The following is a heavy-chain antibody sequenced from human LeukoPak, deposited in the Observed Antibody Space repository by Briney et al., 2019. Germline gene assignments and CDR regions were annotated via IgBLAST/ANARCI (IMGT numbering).Heavy chain of an antibody. Sequence: GESLKISCKGSGYSFTSYWIGWVRPILGKGLEWIGIIYPGDFDTRYSPSFQGQVTISADKSISTAYMQWSSLKASDTAMYYCARLGGVAAAGTPKYYYYYYMDVWGKGTTVTVSS. CDR1: GYSFTSYW. CDR3: ARLGGVAAAGTPKYYYYYYMDV. CDR2: IYPGDFDT. D-gene: IGHD6-13*01. J-gene: IGHJ6*03. V-gene: IGHV5-51*01.